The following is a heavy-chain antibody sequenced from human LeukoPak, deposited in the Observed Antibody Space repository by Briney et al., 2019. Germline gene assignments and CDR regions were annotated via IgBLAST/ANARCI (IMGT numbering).Heavy chain of an antibody. V-gene: IGHV4-31*03. CDR2: IYYSVSS. CDR3: ARGNSSGFR. CDR1: GDSISRGGYY. Sequence: PSETLSLTCTVSGDSISRGGYYWSWIRQHPGKGLEWIGYIYYSVSSYYNPSFMSRLTISVDTSKNQFSLKLSSVTAADTAVYCCARGNSSGFRWGQGTLVTVSS. D-gene: IGHD3-22*01. J-gene: IGHJ4*02.